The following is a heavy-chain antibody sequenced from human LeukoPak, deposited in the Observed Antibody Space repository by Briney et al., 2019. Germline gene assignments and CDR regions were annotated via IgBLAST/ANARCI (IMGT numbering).Heavy chain of an antibody. Sequence: GASVKVSCKASGGTFSSYAISWVRQAPGQGLEWIGGIIPIFGTANYAQKFQGRVTITADTSTSTAYMELRSLRSDDTAVYYCARYTLLWYCSSTSCFPTPLDYYYYMDVWGKGTTVTISS. D-gene: IGHD2-2*01. CDR3: ARYTLLWYCSSTSCFPTPLDYYYYMDV. CDR2: IIPIFGTA. CDR1: GGTFSSYA. J-gene: IGHJ6*03. V-gene: IGHV1-69*06.